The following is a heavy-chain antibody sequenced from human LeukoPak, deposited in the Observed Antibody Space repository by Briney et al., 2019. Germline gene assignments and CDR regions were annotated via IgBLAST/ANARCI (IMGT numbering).Heavy chain of an antibody. V-gene: IGHV3-7*04. CDR1: GFTFSKYW. Sequence: GGSLRLSCAVSGFTFSKYWMRWVRQAPGKGLEWVASIDKDGSEKRYVDSVKGRFTISRDNAKNSLYLQMNSLRAEDTAVYYCARVRYCSSTSCYTGMGYYYYYMDVWGKGTTVTVSS. D-gene: IGHD2-2*02. J-gene: IGHJ6*03. CDR3: ARVRYCSSTSCYTGMGYYYYYMDV. CDR2: IDKDGSEK.